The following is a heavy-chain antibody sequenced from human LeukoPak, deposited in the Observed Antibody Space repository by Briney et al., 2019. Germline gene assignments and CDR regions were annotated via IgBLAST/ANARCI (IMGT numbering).Heavy chain of an antibody. J-gene: IGHJ5*02. D-gene: IGHD2-2*01. CDR3: ARPRGGYCSSTSCFGLSDWFDP. CDR1: GGSFSGYY. CDR2: INHSGST. V-gene: IGHV4-34*01. Sequence: SETLSLTCAVYGGSFSGYYWSWIRQPPGKGLGWIGEINHSGSTNYNPSLKSRVTISVDTSKNQFSLKLSSVTAADTAVYYCARPRGGYCSSTSCFGLSDWFDPWGQGTLVTVSS.